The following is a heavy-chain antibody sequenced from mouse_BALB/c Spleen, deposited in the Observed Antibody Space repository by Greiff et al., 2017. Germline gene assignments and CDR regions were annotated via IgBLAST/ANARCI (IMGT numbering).Heavy chain of an antibody. CDR3: TREDGGYDGRTWFAY. CDR2: IYPSDSYT. Sequence: QVQLQQPGAELVRPGASVKLSCKASGYTFTSYWINWVKQRPGQGLEWIGNIYPSDSYTNYNQKFKDKATLTVDKSSSTAYMQLSSPTSEDSAVYYCTREDGGYDGRTWFAYWGQGTLVTVSA. CDR1: GYTFTSYW. D-gene: IGHD2-2*01. J-gene: IGHJ3*01. V-gene: IGHV1-69*02.